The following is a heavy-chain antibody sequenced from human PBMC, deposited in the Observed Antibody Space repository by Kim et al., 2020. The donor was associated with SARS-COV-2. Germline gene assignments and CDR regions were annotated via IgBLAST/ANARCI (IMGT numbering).Heavy chain of an antibody. D-gene: IGHD6-19*01. CDR1: GFTFSSYA. V-gene: IGHV3-30*04. Sequence: GGSLRLSCAASGFTFSSYAMHWVRQAPGKGLEWVAVISYDGSNKYYADSVKGRFTISRDNSKNTLYLQMNSLRAEDTAVYYCAREEAVADHKILDYWGQGTLVTVSS. J-gene: IGHJ4*02. CDR3: AREEAVADHKILDY. CDR2: ISYDGSNK.